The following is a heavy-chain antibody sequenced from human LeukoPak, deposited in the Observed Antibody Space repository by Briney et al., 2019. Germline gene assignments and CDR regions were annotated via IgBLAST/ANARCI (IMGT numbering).Heavy chain of an antibody. CDR3: ARAPDYGNNWFDP. CDR1: GGTFSSYA. V-gene: IGHV1-69*04. D-gene: IGHD4/OR15-4a*01. CDR2: IIPILGIA. Sequence: ASVKVSCKASGGTFSSYAISWVRQAPGQGLEWMGRIIPILGIANYAQKFQGRVTITADKSTSTAYMELSSLRSEDTAEYYCARAPDYGNNWFDPWGQGTLVTVSS. J-gene: IGHJ5*02.